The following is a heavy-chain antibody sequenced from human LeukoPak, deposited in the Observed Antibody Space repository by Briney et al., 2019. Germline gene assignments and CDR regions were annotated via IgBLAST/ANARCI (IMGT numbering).Heavy chain of an antibody. CDR3: AREGSWASGGMDV. V-gene: IGHV3-66*01. D-gene: IGHD6-13*01. Sequence: GGSLRLSCAASGFTVSSNYMSWVRQAPGKGLEWVSVIYSGGSTYYADSLKGRFTISRDNSKNTPYLQMNSLRAVDTAVYYCAREGSWASGGMDVWGQGTTVTVSS. CDR1: GFTVSSNY. J-gene: IGHJ6*02. CDR2: IYSGGST.